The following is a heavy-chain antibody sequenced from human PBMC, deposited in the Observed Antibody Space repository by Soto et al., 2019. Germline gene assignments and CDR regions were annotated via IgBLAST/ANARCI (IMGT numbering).Heavy chain of an antibody. Sequence: SVKVSRQASGGTFSSYAINWVRQAPGQGLEWMGGIIPIFGTANYAQKFQGRVTITADESTSTAYMELSSLRSEDTAVYYCARLELRYSGYEDYYYGMDVWGQGTTVTVSS. V-gene: IGHV1-69*13. D-gene: IGHD5-12*01. CDR3: ARLELRYSGYEDYYYGMDV. J-gene: IGHJ6*02. CDR1: GGTFSSYA. CDR2: IIPIFGTA.